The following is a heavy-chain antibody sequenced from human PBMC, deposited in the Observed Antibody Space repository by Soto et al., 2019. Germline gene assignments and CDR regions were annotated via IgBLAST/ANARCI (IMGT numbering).Heavy chain of an antibody. Sequence: GGSLRLSCAASGFTFSSYSMNWVRQAPGKGLEWVSSISSSSSYIYYADSVKGRFTISRDNAKNSLYLQMNSLKTEDTAVYYCSTGAAAGVYVFDIWGQGTMVTVSS. CDR1: GFTFSSYS. V-gene: IGHV3-21*03. CDR3: STGAAAGVYVFDI. CDR2: ISSSSSYI. J-gene: IGHJ3*02. D-gene: IGHD6-13*01.